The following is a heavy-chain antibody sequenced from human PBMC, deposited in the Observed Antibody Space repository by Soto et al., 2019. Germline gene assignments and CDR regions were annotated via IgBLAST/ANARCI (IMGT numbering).Heavy chain of an antibody. V-gene: IGHV5-51*01. CDR2: IYPGDSDT. CDR3: ARSPRIGTGEFDP. Sequence: GESLKISCKGSGYSFTSYWIGWVRQMPGKGLEWMGIIYPGDSDTRYSPSFQGQVTMSAEKSIRTAYLKWSSLKASDTAMYYCARSPRIGTGEFDPWGQGTLVTVSS. D-gene: IGHD3-10*01. CDR1: GYSFTSYW. J-gene: IGHJ5*02.